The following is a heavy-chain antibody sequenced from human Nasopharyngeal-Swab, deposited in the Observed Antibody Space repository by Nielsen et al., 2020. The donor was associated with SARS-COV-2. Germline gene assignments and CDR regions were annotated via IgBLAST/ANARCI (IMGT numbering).Heavy chain of an antibody. J-gene: IGHJ3*02. V-gene: IGHV5-51*01. D-gene: IGHD6-6*01. CDR2: IYPGDSDT. CDR3: ASRRFEYSSDPSRAFDI. Sequence: VRQMPGKGLEWMGIIYPGDSDTRYSPSFQGHVTISADKSISTAYLQWSSLKASDTAMYYCASRRFEYSSDPSRAFDIWGQGTMVTVSS.